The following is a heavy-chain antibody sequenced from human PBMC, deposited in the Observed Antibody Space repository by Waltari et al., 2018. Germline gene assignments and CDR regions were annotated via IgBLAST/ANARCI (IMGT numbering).Heavy chain of an antibody. V-gene: IGHV4-34*01. D-gene: IGHD2-15*01. CDR3: ARSPGWWYFDL. Sequence: QVQLQQWGAGLLKPSETLSLTCAVYDASFSGYFWSWVRQPPGKGLEWIGEIYPSGNTNYNPSLKSRATISKDMSRNEFSLKLSSVTAADTAEYSCARSPGWWYFDLWGRGTLVTVSS. J-gene: IGHJ2*01. CDR2: IYPSGNT. CDR1: DASFSGYF.